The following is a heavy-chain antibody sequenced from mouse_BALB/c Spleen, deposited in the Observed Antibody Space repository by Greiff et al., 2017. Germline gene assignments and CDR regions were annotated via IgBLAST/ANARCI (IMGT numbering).Heavy chain of an antibody. V-gene: IGHV1-87*01. CDR2: IYPGDGDT. Sequence: QVQLQQSGAELARPGASVKLSCKASGYTFTSYWMQWVKQRPGQGLEWIGAIYPGDGDTRYTQKFKGKATLTADKSSSTAYMQLSSLASEDSAVYYCARSYDYDGGYWGQGTTLTVSS. J-gene: IGHJ2*01. CDR1: GYTFTSYW. CDR3: ARSYDYDGGY. D-gene: IGHD2-4*01.